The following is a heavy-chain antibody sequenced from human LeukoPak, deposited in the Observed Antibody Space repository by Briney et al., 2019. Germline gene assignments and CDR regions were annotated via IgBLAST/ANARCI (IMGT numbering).Heavy chain of an antibody. J-gene: IGHJ4*02. CDR3: ARVGATGTTSPFDY. D-gene: IGHD1-1*01. Sequence: ASVKVSCKASGYAFTGYYMHWVRQAPGQGLEWMGWINPNSGGTNYAQKFQGRVSMTRDTSISTAYMELSRLRSDDTAVYYCARVGATGTTSPFDYWGQGTLVTVSS. V-gene: IGHV1-2*02. CDR2: INPNSGGT. CDR1: GYAFTGYY.